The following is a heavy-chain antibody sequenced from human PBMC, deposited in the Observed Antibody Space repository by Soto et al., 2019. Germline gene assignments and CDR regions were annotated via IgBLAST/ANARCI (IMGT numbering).Heavy chain of an antibody. CDR3: ASSRYSSFRPGAFDI. Sequence: GGSLRLSCAASGFTFSSYSMNWVRQAPGKGLEWVSSISSSSSNIYYADSVKGRFTISRDNAKNSLYLQMNSLRAEDTAVYYCASSRYSSFRPGAFDIWGQGTMVTVSS. CDR1: GFTFSSYS. CDR2: ISSSSSNI. J-gene: IGHJ3*02. V-gene: IGHV3-21*04. D-gene: IGHD6-19*01.